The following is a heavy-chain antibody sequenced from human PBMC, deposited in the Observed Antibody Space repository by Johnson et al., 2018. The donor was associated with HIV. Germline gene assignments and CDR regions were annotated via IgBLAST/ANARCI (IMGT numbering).Heavy chain of an antibody. Sequence: VQLVESGGGLVTPGGSLRLSCAASGFTFSDYYMRWIRQAPGKGLAWDSVIYTGGRTYTSDSVKGRCTISRDNSKNTVYLQMTSLRPEDTAVYYCGSPSLPWGIDAFDIWGQGTMVTVSS. J-gene: IGHJ3*02. CDR2: IYTGGRT. CDR1: GFTFSDYY. V-gene: IGHV3-66*01. CDR3: GSPSLPWGIDAFDI. D-gene: IGHD3-16*01.